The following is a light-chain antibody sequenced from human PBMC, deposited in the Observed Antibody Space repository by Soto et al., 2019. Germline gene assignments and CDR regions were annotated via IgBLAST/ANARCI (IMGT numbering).Light chain of an antibody. CDR2: GAS. J-gene: IGKJ1*01. CDR3: HQYGRSPWT. Sequence: EIVLTQSPGTLPLSPGERATLSCRASESVASNYLAWYQHKPGQAPRLLFFGASNRATGIPDRFSGSGSGSDFTLTISRLEPEDFAVYYCHQYGRSPWTLGQGTKVDIK. CDR1: ESVASNY. V-gene: IGKV3-20*01.